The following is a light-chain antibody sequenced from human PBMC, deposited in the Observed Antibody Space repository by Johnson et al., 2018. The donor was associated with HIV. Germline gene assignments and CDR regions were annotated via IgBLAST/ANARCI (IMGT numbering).Light chain of an antibody. CDR1: SSNIGNNY. V-gene: IGLV1-51*01. J-gene: IGLJ1*01. CDR3: GTWESSLSVAYV. CDR2: DNN. Sequence: QSVLTQPPSVSAAPGQKVTISCSGSSSNIGNNYVSWYQHLPGTTPKLLIYDNNKRPSGIPDRFSGSKSGTSATLGITALQPGDGAVYYCGTWESSLSVAYVFGTGTKVTVL.